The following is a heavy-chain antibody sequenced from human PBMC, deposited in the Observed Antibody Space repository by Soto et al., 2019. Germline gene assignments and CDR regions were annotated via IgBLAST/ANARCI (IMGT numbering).Heavy chain of an antibody. CDR1: GFTFSSYA. Sequence: GGSLRLSCAASGFTFSSYAMSWVRQAPGKGLEWVSAISGSGGSTYYADSVKGRFTISRDNSKNTLYLQMNSLRAEDTAVYYCAKVMYYDFWSGYLNFDYWGQGTLVTVSS. CDR2: ISGSGGST. V-gene: IGHV3-23*01. J-gene: IGHJ4*02. CDR3: AKVMYYDFWSGYLNFDY. D-gene: IGHD3-3*01.